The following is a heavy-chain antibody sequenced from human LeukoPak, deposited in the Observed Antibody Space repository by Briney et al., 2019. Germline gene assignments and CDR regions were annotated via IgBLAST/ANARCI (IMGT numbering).Heavy chain of an antibody. CDR1: GYTLTELS. Sequence: ASVKVSCKVSGYTLTELSMHWVRQAPGKGLEWMGGFDPEDGETIYAQKFQGRVTMTEDTSTDTAYMELSSLRSEDTAVYYCATGHYDSSGYYYAGGATFDYWGQGTLVTVSS. V-gene: IGHV1-24*01. CDR2: FDPEDGET. D-gene: IGHD3-22*01. CDR3: ATGHYDSSGYYYAGGATFDY. J-gene: IGHJ4*02.